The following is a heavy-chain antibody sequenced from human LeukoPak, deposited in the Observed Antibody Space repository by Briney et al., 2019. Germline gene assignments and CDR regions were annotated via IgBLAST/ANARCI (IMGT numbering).Heavy chain of an antibody. CDR2: IIPIFGTA. CDR3: ARSDYGDYYDYFDY. D-gene: IGHD4-17*01. Sequence: SVKVSCKASGGTLSSYAISWVRQAPGQGLEWMGGIIPIFGTANYAQKFQGRVTITADESTSTAYMELSSLRSEDTAVYYCARSDYGDYYDYFDYWGPGTLVTVSS. J-gene: IGHJ4*02. CDR1: GGTLSSYA. V-gene: IGHV1-69*13.